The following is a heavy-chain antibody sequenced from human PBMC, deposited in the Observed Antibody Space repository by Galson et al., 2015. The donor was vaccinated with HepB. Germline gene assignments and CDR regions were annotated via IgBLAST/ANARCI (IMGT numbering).Heavy chain of an antibody. Sequence: SLRLSCAASGFTVSSNYMSWVRQAPGKGLEWVSSISSSGSYIYYADSVKGRFTISRDNAKNSLYLQMNSLRAEDTAVYYCAKDGTEGGKVGWGQGTLVTVSS. V-gene: IGHV3-21*01. J-gene: IGHJ4*02. CDR3: AKDGTEGGKVG. CDR1: GFTVSSNY. D-gene: IGHD4-23*01. CDR2: ISSSGSYI.